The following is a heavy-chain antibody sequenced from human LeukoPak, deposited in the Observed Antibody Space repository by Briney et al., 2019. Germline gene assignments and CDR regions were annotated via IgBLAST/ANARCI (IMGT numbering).Heavy chain of an antibody. CDR1: GFTFSSYW. V-gene: IGHV3-74*01. J-gene: IGHJ6*02. CDR2: INSDGSST. D-gene: IGHD3-10*01. CDR3: ARTEREGSYSSGMDV. Sequence: GGSLRLSCAASGFTFSSYWMHWVRQAPGKGLVWVSRINSDGSSTSYADSVKGRFTISRDNAKNTLYLQMHSLRAEDTAVYYCARTEREGSYSSGMDVWGQGTTVTVSS.